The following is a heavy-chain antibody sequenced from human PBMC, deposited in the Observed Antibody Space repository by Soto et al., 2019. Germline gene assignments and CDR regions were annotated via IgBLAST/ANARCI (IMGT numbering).Heavy chain of an antibody. CDR2: ISWNSGSI. CDR1: GFTFDDYA. D-gene: IGHD6-6*01. CDR3: AKGKIEYSPYYYGMDV. V-gene: IGHV3-9*01. J-gene: IGHJ6*02. Sequence: EVQLVESGGGLVQPGRSLRLSCAASGFTFDDYAMHWVRQAPGKGLEWVSGISWNSGSIGYADSVKGRFTISRDNAKNSLYLQMNSLRAEDTALYYCAKGKIEYSPYYYGMDVWGQGTTVTVSS.